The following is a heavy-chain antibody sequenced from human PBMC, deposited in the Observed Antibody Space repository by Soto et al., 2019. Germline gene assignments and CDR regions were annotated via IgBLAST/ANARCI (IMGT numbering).Heavy chain of an antibody. D-gene: IGHD6-13*01. CDR3: ARAIGSSWYLSDY. V-gene: IGHV5-51*01. J-gene: IGHJ4*02. CDR2: IYPGDSDT. Sequence: LGESLKISCKGSGYSFTSYWVGWVRQMPGKGLEWMGIIYPGDSDTRYSPSFQGQVTISADKSISTAYLQWSSLKASDTAMYYCARAIGSSWYLSDYWGQGTLVTVSS. CDR1: GYSFTSYW.